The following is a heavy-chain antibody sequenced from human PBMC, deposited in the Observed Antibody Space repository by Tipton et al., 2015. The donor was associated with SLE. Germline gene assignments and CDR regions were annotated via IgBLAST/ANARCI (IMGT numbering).Heavy chain of an antibody. CDR2: MNPYSGQT. CDR1: GYSFSNYD. Sequence: QLVQSGPEVKKPGASVKVSCTASGYSFSNYDINWVRQVAGQGLEWMGRMNPYSGQTDYAQKFQGRVTMTRDASTSTASMELSGLTYEDTAVYYCVRGGYYYKHGMDVWGQGTTVTVSS. CDR3: VRGGYYYKHGMDV. J-gene: IGHJ6*02. V-gene: IGHV1-8*01.